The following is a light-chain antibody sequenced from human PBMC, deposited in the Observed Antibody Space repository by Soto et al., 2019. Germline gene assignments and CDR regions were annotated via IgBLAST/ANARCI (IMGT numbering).Light chain of an antibody. J-gene: IGLJ1*01. V-gene: IGLV1-51*01. CDR2: DNN. CDR1: SSNIGNNY. CDR3: GTWDSSLSAV. Sequence: QSLLTQPPSVSAAPGQKVTISCSGSSSNIGNNYVSWYQQLPGTAPKLLIYDNNKRPSGIPDRFSGSKSGTSATLGITGLQTGDEADYYCGTWDSSLSAVFGTGTKLTV.